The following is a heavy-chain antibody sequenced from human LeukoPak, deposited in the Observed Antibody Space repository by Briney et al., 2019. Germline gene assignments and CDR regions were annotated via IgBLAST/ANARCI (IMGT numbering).Heavy chain of an antibody. J-gene: IGHJ5*02. CDR3: ARGEFGDDYGDYRGWFDP. V-gene: IGHV4-39*07. Sequence: SETLSLTCTVSGGSISSSSYYWGWIRQPPGKGLEWIGSIYYSGSTYYNPSLKSRVTISVDTSKNQFSLKLSSVTAADTAVYYCARGEFGDDYGDYRGWFDPWGQGTLVTVSS. CDR1: GGSISSSSYY. CDR2: IYYSGST. D-gene: IGHD4-17*01.